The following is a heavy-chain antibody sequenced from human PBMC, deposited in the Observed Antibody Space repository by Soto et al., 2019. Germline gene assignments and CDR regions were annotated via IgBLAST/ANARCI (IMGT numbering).Heavy chain of an antibody. CDR3: ARDMATQGAY. D-gene: IGHD5-12*01. V-gene: IGHV3-66*01. Sequence: GGSMRLSCAASGFTLSNSYMTWVRQAPGKGLEWVSAIYTAGSTFYADSVKGRFTISRDTSKNTVYLQMNSLRAEDTAVYYCARDMATQGAYWGQGALVTVSS. CDR2: IYTAGST. J-gene: IGHJ4*02. CDR1: GFTLSNSY.